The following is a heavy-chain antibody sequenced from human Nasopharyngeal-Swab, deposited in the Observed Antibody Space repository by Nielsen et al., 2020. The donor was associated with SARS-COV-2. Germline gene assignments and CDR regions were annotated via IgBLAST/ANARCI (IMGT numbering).Heavy chain of an antibody. D-gene: IGHD3-3*01. CDR3: ARGESGFDPLDC. CDR2: IYSGGDT. V-gene: IGHV3-53*01. CDR1: GFTVSSQY. J-gene: IGHJ4*02. Sequence: GESLKISCAASGFTVSSQYMNWVRQAPGKGLEWVSLIYSGGDTDYADSVKGRFIMSRDKSKNTLYLQMNRLRAEDTAVSYCARGESGFDPLDCWGQGTLVTVSS.